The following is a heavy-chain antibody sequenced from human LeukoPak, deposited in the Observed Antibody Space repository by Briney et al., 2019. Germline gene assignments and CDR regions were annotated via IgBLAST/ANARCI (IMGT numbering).Heavy chain of an antibody. V-gene: IGHV3-48*04. CDR3: ARAKGYTSSYSFDY. CDR1: GFTFNNYA. D-gene: IGHD5-24*01. J-gene: IGHJ4*02. Sequence: PEGSLRLSCAASGFTFNNYAMNGVRQTPGGRLEWVSFIGISSGPLLYADSVKGRFTISRDNAKASVYLQMNRLRAEDTAVYYCARAKGYTSSYSFDYWGQGILVTVSS. CDR2: IGISSGPL.